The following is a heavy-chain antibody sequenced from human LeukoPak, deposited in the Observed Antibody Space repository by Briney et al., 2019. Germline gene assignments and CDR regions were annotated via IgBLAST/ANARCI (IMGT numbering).Heavy chain of an antibody. J-gene: IGHJ3*01. Sequence: GSLRLSCAASGFNFITAAMTWVRQPPGKGLEWVSLIGSVGESTYYADSVKGRFTISRDNVNHTLFLQMNSLRVEDTAMYYCVKDIQLSTWGLGTMVTVSS. CDR1: GFNFITAA. CDR3: VKDIQLST. CDR2: IGSVGEST. V-gene: IGHV3-23*01. D-gene: IGHD5-24*01.